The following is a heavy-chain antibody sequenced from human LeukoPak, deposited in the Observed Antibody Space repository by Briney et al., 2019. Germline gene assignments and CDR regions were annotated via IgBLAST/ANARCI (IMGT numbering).Heavy chain of an antibody. V-gene: IGHV3-33*01. CDR2: IWYDGSNK. Sequence: PGRSLRLSCAASGFTFNTYGMHWVRQAPGKGLEWVAVIWYDGSNKYYADSVKGRFTISRDNSQNTLYLQMNSLRAEDTAVYYCARVRYCSSGSCYAFLDYWGQGTPVTVSS. CDR3: ARVRYCSSGSCYAFLDY. D-gene: IGHD2-15*01. J-gene: IGHJ4*02. CDR1: GFTFNTYG.